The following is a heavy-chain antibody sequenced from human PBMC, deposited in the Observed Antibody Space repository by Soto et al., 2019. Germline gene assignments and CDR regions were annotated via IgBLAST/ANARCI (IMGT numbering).Heavy chain of an antibody. D-gene: IGHD2-15*01. CDR3: GKVLVGATGHTDSDS. Sequence: PSETLSLTCTVSGGSIYRSGYYWGWIRQPPWRGLEWIGNIDYNGVTYSNPSLKSRVTISRDTSKNQFSLKLTSVTAADTALYYCGKVLVGATGHTDSDSWGPGTLVTV. CDR1: GGSIYRSGYY. CDR2: IDYNGVT. J-gene: IGHJ4*02. V-gene: IGHV4-39*01.